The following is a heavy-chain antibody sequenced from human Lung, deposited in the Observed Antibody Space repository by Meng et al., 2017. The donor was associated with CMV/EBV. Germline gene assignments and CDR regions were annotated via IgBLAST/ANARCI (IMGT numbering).Heavy chain of an antibody. D-gene: IGHD2-15*01. Sequence: SGPVPANPSQSLSLTCTVSGCAISTGDYYWSWIRQPPGKGLEWIGYIYYTGSTYYNPSLKSRVTISVDTSKNQFSLKLNSVTAADTAVYYCARVGGCSGGGCYHRLFDYWGQGTLVTVSS. CDR1: GCAISTGDYY. V-gene: IGHV4-30-4*01. CDR2: IYYTGST. CDR3: ARVGGCSGGGCYHRLFDY. J-gene: IGHJ4*02.